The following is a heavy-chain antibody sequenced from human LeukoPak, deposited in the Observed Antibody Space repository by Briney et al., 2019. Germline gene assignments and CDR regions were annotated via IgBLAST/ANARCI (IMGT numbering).Heavy chain of an antibody. D-gene: IGHD3-22*01. CDR1: GFTFNTYG. Sequence: GGSLRLSCAASGFTFNTYGMHWVRQAPGKGLEWVALISFDGSQKYYADSVKGRFTISRDNSKSTVYLQMNSLRAEDTAVYYCAKSMMDEGWYFHLWGRGTLVTVSS. CDR2: ISFDGSQK. V-gene: IGHV3-30*02. CDR3: AKSMMDEGWYFHL. J-gene: IGHJ2*01.